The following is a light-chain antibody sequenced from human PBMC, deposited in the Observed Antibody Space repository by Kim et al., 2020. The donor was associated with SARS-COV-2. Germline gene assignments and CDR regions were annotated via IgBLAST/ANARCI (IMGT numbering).Light chain of an antibody. J-gene: IGKJ3*01. CDR1: ESISTN. CDR3: QQYNKWPPRA. CDR2: RAS. Sequence: EVVMTQSPATLSVSPGERVTLSCRASESISTNLAWYQQKPGQTPRLLIYRASTRATGIPDRFSGRGSGTDFTLTISSLQSEDYGNYYCQQYNKWPPRAFGPGTKVDIK. V-gene: IGKV3D-15*01.